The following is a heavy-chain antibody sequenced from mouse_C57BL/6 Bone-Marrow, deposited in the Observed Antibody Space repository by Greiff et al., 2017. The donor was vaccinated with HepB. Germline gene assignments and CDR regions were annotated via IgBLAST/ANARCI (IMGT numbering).Heavy chain of an antibody. V-gene: IGHV1-19*01. D-gene: IGHD1-1*01. CDR2: INPYNGGT. CDR3: ARQRYGSSYLYWYFDV. J-gene: IGHJ1*03. CDR1: GYTFTDYY. Sequence: EVKLVESGPVLVKPGASVKMSCKASGYTFTDYYMNWVKQSHGKSLEWIGVINPYNGGTSYNQKFKGKATLTVDKSASTAYMELNSLTSEDSAVYYCARQRYGSSYLYWYFDVWGTGTTVTVSS.